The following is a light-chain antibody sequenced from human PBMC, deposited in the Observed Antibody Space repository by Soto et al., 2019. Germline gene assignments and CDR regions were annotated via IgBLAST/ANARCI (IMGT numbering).Light chain of an antibody. V-gene: IGLV1-47*02. CDR1: SSNIGSNY. CDR3: AAWDNSLSGRV. J-gene: IGLJ3*02. Sequence: QSVLTQPPSASGTPGQRVTISCSGSSSNIGSNYVYWYQQLPGTAPKLLVFDDNQRPSGVPDRFSDSKSGISASLAISGLRSEDEADYYCAAWDNSLSGRVFGGGTKLTVL. CDR2: DDN.